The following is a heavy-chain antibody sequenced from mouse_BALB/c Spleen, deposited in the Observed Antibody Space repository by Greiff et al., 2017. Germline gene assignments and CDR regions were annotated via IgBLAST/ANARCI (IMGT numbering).Heavy chain of an antibody. J-gene: IGHJ2*01. D-gene: IGHD2-4*01. Sequence: DVQLQESGAELVRSGASVKLSCTASGFNIKDYYMHWVKQRPEQGLEWIGWIDPENGDTEYAPKFQGKATMTADTSSNTAYLQLSSLTSEDTAVYYCNARGDYDRFAYWGQGTTLTVSS. CDR2: IDPENGDT. CDR1: GFNIKDYY. CDR3: NARGDYDRFAY. V-gene: IGHV14-4*02.